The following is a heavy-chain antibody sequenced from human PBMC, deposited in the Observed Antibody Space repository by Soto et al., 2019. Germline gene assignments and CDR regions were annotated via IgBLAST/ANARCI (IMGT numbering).Heavy chain of an antibody. CDR1: GYTFTSYG. J-gene: IGHJ6*02. Sequence: ASVKVSCKASGYTFTSYGISWVRQAPGQGLEWMGWISAYNGNTNYAQKLQGRVTMTTDTSTSTAYMELRSLRSDDTAVYYCALGDSSGYYYYYYGMDVWGQGTTVPVSS. V-gene: IGHV1-18*01. D-gene: IGHD3-22*01. CDR2: ISAYNGNT. CDR3: ALGDSSGYYYYYYGMDV.